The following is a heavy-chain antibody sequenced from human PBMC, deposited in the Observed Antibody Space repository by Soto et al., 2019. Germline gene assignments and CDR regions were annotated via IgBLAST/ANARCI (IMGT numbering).Heavy chain of an antibody. J-gene: IGHJ4*02. V-gene: IGHV3-74*01. CDR1: DFTLISNG. CDR3: ARGRSGSYSFDY. D-gene: IGHD3-10*01. CDR2: INGDGSTT. Sequence: EVQLVESGGGIFQPGGSWRFPWEASDFTLISNGIPGSGQAPGKGLVWVSRINGDGSTTNYADSLKGRFTISRDNAKNTMFLQMNSLRAEDTAVYFCARGRSGSYSFDYWGQGTLVTVSS.